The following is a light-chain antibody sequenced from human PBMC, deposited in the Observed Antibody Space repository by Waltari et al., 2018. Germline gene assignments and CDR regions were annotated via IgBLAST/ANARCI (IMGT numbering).Light chain of an antibody. CDR1: GSNIGHTF. J-gene: IGLJ2*01. CDR3: GTWDTDLSVV. CDR2: DNN. V-gene: IGLV1-51*01. Sequence: QSVLTQPPSVSAAPGQKVTTSCSGTGSNIGHTFGPWYQQLPGTAPKLLIYDNNKRPSGIPDRFSGSKSGTSATLGITGLQTGDEADYYCGTWDTDLSVVFGGGTKLTVL.